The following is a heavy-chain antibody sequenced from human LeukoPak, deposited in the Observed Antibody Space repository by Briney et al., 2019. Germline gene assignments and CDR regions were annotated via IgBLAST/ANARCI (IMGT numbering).Heavy chain of an antibody. V-gene: IGHV3-48*03. CDR2: ISSSGSTI. CDR3: AKDTPNIVVVPAATFDY. Sequence: PGGSLRLSCAASGFTFSSYEMNWVRQAPGKGLEWVSYISSSGSTIYYAVSVKGRFTISRDNSKNTLYLQMNSLRAEDTAVYYCAKDTPNIVVVPAATFDYWGQGTLVTVSS. CDR1: GFTFSSYE. D-gene: IGHD2-2*01. J-gene: IGHJ4*02.